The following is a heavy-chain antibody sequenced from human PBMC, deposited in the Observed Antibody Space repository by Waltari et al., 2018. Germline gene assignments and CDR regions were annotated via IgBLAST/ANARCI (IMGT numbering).Heavy chain of an antibody. J-gene: IGHJ4*02. CDR3: ARGPCGGDCYSDN. V-gene: IGHV4-38-2*01. CDR1: GYSISSGSY. Sequence: QVQLQESGPGLVTPSETLSLTCAVSGYSISSGSYWGWIRQPPGKGLEWIGSIYHSGSTYYNPSLKSRVTISVDTSKNQFSLKLSSVTAADTAVYYCARGPCGGDCYSDNWGQGTLVTVSS. CDR2: IYHSGST. D-gene: IGHD2-21*02.